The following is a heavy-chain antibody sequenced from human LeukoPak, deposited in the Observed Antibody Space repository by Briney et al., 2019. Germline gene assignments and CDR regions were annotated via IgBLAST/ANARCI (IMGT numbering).Heavy chain of an antibody. D-gene: IGHD3-16*01. CDR3: ARRGDGGFWYFDL. V-gene: IGHV4-59*08. Sequence: SETLSLTCTVSGGSMSSDYWNWIRQPPGKGLEWVGYILYSGGTNYNPSLKSRVTMSIDTSKNQFSLKLSSVTAADTAVYYCARRGDGGFWYFDLWGRGTLVTVSS. CDR2: ILYSGGT. J-gene: IGHJ2*01. CDR1: GGSMSSDY.